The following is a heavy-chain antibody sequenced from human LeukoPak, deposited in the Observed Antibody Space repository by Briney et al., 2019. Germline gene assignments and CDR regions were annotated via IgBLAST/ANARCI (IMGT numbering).Heavy chain of an antibody. CDR1: GGTFSSYA. CDR2: IIPIFGTA. D-gene: IGHD5-18*01. J-gene: IGHJ4*02. CDR3: AMAGYSYGYSFDY. Sequence: SVKVSCKASGGTFSSYAISWVRQAPGQGLEWMGGIIPIFGTANYAQEFQGRVTITADKSTSTAYMELSSLRSEDTAVYYCAMAGYSYGYSFDYWGQGTLVTVSS. V-gene: IGHV1-69*06.